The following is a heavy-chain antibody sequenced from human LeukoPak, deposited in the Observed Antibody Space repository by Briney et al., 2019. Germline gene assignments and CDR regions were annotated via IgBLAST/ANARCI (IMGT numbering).Heavy chain of an antibody. Sequence: PSETLSLTCTVSGYSISSGYYWGWIRQPPGKGLEWIGSIYHSGSTNYNPSLKSRVTISVDTSKNQFSLKLSSVTAADTAVYYCARRTYFYDSSGYYFDYWGQGTLVTVSS. D-gene: IGHD3-22*01. CDR1: GYSISSGYY. V-gene: IGHV4-38-2*02. CDR2: IYHSGST. CDR3: ARRTYFYDSSGYYFDY. J-gene: IGHJ4*02.